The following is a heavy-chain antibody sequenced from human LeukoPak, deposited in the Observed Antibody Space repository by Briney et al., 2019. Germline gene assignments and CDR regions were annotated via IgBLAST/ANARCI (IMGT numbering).Heavy chain of an antibody. V-gene: IGHV4-39*01. D-gene: IGHD1-7*01. Sequence: PSQTLSLTCTVSGGSISSGGYYWSWIRQPPGKGLEWIGEINHSGSTNYNPSLKSRVTISVDTSKNQFSLKLSSVTAADTAVYYCARHARYNWNYGWFDPWGQGTLVTVSS. CDR2: INHSGST. CDR1: GGSISSGGYY. CDR3: ARHARYNWNYGWFDP. J-gene: IGHJ5*02.